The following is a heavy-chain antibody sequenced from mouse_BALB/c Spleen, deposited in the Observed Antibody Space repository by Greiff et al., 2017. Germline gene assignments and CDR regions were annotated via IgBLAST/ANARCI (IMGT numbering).Heavy chain of an antibody. D-gene: IGHD2-4*01. J-gene: IGHJ3*01. CDR3: ARDYDYSFAY. CDR1: GFTFSSFG. V-gene: IGHV5-17*02. CDR2: ISSGSSTI. Sequence: EVKVEESGGGLVQPGGSRKLSCAASGFTFSSFGMHWVRQAPEKGLEWVAYISSGSSTIYYADTVKGRFTISRDNPKNTLFLQMTSLRSEDTAMYYCARDYDYSFAYWGQGTLVTVSA.